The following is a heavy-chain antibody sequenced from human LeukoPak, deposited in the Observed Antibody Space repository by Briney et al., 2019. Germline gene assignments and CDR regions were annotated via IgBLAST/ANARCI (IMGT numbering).Heavy chain of an antibody. D-gene: IGHD3-3*01. CDR3: ARGLPSYDFWSGYFDY. CDR1: GYTFTGNY. J-gene: IGHJ4*02. V-gene: IGHV1-2*02. CDR2: INPNSGGT. Sequence: GASLKVSCKASGYTFTGNYMHSVRQAPGQGLEWMGWINPNSGGTNYAKKFQGRVTMTRDTSISTAYMELSRLRSDDTAVYYCARGLPSYDFWSGYFDYWGQGTLVIVSS.